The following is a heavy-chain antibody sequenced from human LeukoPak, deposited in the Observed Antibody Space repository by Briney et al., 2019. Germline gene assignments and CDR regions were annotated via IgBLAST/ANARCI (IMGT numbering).Heavy chain of an antibody. V-gene: IGHV4-59*12. D-gene: IGHD3-22*01. CDR3: ARGVPFYYDSSGYTLWCFDL. CDR2: MYYSGST. Sequence: SETLSLTCTVSGGSISSYYWSWIRQPPGKGLEWIGYMYYSGSTDYNPSLKSRVIISVDTSKNQLSLKLSSVTAADTAVYYCARGVPFYYDSSGYTLWCFDLWGRGTLVTVSS. J-gene: IGHJ2*01. CDR1: GGSISSYY.